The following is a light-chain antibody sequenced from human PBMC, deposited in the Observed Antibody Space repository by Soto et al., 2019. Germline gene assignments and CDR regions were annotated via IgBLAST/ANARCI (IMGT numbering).Light chain of an antibody. Sequence: AVQMTQSPSSLSASVGDRVTITCRASQDIRNELGWYQQKPGKAPELLIYAASSLQSEVPSRFSGSGSGTDFTLTIRSLQPENFPTYYYLQDANWPLTFGGGTKVEIK. CDR2: AAS. V-gene: IGKV1-6*01. CDR1: QDIRNE. CDR3: LQDANWPLT. J-gene: IGKJ4*01.